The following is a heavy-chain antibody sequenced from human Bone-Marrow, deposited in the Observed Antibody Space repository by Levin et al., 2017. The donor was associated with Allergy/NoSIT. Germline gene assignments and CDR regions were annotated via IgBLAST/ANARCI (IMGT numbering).Heavy chain of an antibody. D-gene: IGHD4-17*01. V-gene: IGHV3-15*01. CDR2: IKRMTEGGAT. Sequence: LSLTCAGSGFSFSNAWMSWVRQAPGKGLEWVGRIKRMTEGGATDYAAPVKGRFTVSAIESKNTLYLQMSSLQIEDTAVYYCAADTVTTSDYAFDIWGQGTLVTVSS. CDR1: GFSFSNAW. J-gene: IGHJ3*02. CDR3: AADTVTTSDYAFDI.